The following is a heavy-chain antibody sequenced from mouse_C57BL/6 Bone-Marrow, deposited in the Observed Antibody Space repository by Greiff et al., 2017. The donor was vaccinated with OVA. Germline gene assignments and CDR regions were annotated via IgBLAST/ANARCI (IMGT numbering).Heavy chain of an antibody. Sequence: VQLQESGPELVKPGASVKISCKASGYAFSSSWMNWVKQRPGKGLEWIGRIYPGDGDTNYNGKFKGKATLTADKSSSTAYMQLSSLTSEDSAVYFCALGSPWLAYWGQGTLVTVSA. CDR1: GYAFSSSW. J-gene: IGHJ3*01. CDR3: ALGSPWLAY. D-gene: IGHD2-10*02. V-gene: IGHV1-82*01. CDR2: IYPGDGDT.